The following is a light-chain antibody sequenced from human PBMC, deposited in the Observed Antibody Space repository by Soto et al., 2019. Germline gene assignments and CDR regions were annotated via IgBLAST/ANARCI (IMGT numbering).Light chain of an antibody. Sequence: EIVMTQSPATRSVSPVERVTLSCRASQSLSSNLAWYQQRPGQAPRLLIYGASTRATGIPARFSGSGSGTDFTLTISSLEPEDLAVSYCQQRSNWVFGPGTKVD. J-gene: IGKJ3*01. CDR3: QQRSNWV. CDR2: GAS. V-gene: IGKV3D-11*03. CDR1: QSLSSN.